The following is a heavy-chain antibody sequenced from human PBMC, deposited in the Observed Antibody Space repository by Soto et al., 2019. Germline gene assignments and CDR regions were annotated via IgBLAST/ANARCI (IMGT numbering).Heavy chain of an antibody. CDR2: INHSGST. V-gene: IGHV4-34*01. CDR1: GGSFSGYY. D-gene: IGHD3-3*01. CDR3: ARRAFWSGYTCFDP. Sequence: SETLSLTCAVYGGSFSGYYWSWIRQPPGKGLEWIGEINHSGSTNYNPSLKSRVTISVDTSKNQFSLKLSSVTAADTAVYYCARRAFWSGYTCFDPWGQGTPVTVSS. J-gene: IGHJ5*02.